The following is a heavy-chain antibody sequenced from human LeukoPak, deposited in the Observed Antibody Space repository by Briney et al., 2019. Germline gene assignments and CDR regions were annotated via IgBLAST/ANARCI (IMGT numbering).Heavy chain of an antibody. V-gene: IGHV5-51*01. CDR3: ARQPNSGLWFGEFDS. CDR2: IYPGDSDT. CDR1: GYRFTSYW. Sequence: GESLKISCKGSGYRFTSYWIGWVRQMPGKGLEWMGSIYPGDSDTRSSPSFQGQVTISVDKSINTAFFQWSSLKASDTAMYYCARQPNSGLWFGEFDSWGQGTLVTVSS. D-gene: IGHD3-10*01. J-gene: IGHJ4*02.